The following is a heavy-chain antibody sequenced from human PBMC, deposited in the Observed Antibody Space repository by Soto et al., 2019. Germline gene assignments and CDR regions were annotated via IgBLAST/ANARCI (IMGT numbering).Heavy chain of an antibody. V-gene: IGHV4-39*07. D-gene: IGHD3-10*01. CDR1: RGSITSSSYY. Sequence: SETLSLTCTVSRGSITSSSYYWGWIRQPPGKGLEWIGSIDYSGTTYHNPSLKSQVTISVDTSKNQFSLKLSSVTAADTAVYYCARGRPYYYGSGSYLPDYWGQGTLVTVS. CDR2: IDYSGTT. CDR3: ARGRPYYYGSGSYLPDY. J-gene: IGHJ4*02.